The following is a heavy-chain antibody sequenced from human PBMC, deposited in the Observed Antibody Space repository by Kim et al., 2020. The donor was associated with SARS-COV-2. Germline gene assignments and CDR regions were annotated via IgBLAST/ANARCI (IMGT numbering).Heavy chain of an antibody. CDR3: ARPDSSGVIDY. D-gene: IGHD6-19*01. Sequence: TRNGPSFQGQVTISADKSISTAYLQWSSLKASDTAMYYCARPDSSGVIDYWGQGTLVTVSS. V-gene: IGHV5-51*01. CDR2: T. J-gene: IGHJ4*02.